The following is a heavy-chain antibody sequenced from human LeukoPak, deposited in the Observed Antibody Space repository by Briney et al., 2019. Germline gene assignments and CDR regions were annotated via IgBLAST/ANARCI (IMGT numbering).Heavy chain of an antibody. CDR1: GFTFSSYA. D-gene: IGHD3-10*01. CDR3: AKVPYRITYYYFDY. CDR2: ISGSGGST. V-gene: IGHV3-23*01. Sequence: PGASLRLSCAASGFTFSSYAMSWVHQAPGKGLEWVSAISGSGGSTYYADSVKGRFTISRDNSKNTLYLQMNSLRAEDTAVYYCAKVPYRITYYYFDYWGQGTLVTVSS. J-gene: IGHJ4*02.